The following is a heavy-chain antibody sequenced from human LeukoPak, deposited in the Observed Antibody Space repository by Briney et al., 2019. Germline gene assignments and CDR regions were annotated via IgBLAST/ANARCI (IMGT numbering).Heavy chain of an antibody. D-gene: IGHD1-1*01. CDR1: GFTFSSYW. CDR2: INSDGSSP. Sequence: GGSLRPSCAASGFTFSSYWMHWVRQAPGKGLVWVSRINSDGSSPSYADSVKGRFTISRDNAKNTVYLQMNSLRAEDTAIYYCARNGIGGAFDIWGQGTMVTVSS. J-gene: IGHJ3*02. CDR3: ARNGIGGAFDI. V-gene: IGHV3-74*01.